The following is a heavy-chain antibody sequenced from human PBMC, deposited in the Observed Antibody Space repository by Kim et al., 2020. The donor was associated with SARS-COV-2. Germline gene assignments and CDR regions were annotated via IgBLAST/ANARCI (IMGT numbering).Heavy chain of an antibody. CDR3: ARGRRGSWDY. CDR2: IYHSGST. J-gene: IGHJ4*02. CDR1: GGSISSGGYS. D-gene: IGHD3-10*01. V-gene: IGHV4-30-2*01. Sequence: SETLSLTCAVSGGSISSGGYSWSWIRQPPGKGLEWIGYIYHSGSTYYNPSLKSRVTISVDRSKNQFSLKLSSVTAADTAVYYCARGRRGSWDYWGQGTLVTVSS.